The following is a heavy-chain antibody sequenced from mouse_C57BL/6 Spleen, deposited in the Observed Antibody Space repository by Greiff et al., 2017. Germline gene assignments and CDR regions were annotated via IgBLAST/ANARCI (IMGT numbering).Heavy chain of an antibody. V-gene: IGHV1-64*01. CDR3: ARSGGNYPLWYFDV. Sequence: VQLQQPGAELVKPGASVKLSCKASGYTFTSYWMHWVKQRPGQGLEWIGMIHPNSGSTNYNEKFKSKATLTVDKSSSTAYMQLSSLTSEDSAVYYCARSGGNYPLWYFDVWGTGTTVTVSS. D-gene: IGHD2-1*01. J-gene: IGHJ1*03. CDR1: GYTFTSYW. CDR2: IHPNSGST.